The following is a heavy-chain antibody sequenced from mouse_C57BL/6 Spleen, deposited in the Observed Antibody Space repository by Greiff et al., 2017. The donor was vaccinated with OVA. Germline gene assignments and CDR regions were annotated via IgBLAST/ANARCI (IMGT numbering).Heavy chain of an antibody. J-gene: IGHJ2*01. CDR1: GYTFTSYW. D-gene: IGHD4-1*01. CDR2: IDPSDSYT. Sequence: VQLQQPGAELVMPGASVKLSCKASGYTFTSYWMHWVKQRPGQGLEWIGEIDPSDSYTNYNQKFKGKSTVTVDKSSSTAYMQLSSLTSEDSAVYYCARGRTDFDYWGQGTTLTVSS. CDR3: ARGRTDFDY. V-gene: IGHV1-69*01.